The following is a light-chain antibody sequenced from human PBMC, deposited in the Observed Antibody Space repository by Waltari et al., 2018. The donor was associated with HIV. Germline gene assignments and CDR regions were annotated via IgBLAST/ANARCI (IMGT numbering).Light chain of an antibody. J-gene: IGKJ5*01. V-gene: IGKV3-20*01. Sequence: EIVLTQSPGTLSLSPGERATLSCRASQSVSTTLAWYPQKPGQAPRLLIYGASIRATGIPDRFSGSGSGTDFTLTISRLEPEDFAVYYCQQYSNSGPITFGQGTRLEIK. CDR1: QSVSTT. CDR3: QQYSNSGPIT. CDR2: GAS.